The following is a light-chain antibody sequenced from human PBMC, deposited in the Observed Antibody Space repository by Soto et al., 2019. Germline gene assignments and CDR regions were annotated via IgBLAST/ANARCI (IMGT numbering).Light chain of an antibody. V-gene: IGKV3-15*01. CDR1: QSVISN. J-gene: IGKJ1*01. CDR3: QQYGSSGT. CDR2: GAS. Sequence: EIVMTQSPATLSVSPGERATLSCRASQSVISNLAWYQQQHGQAPRLLLYGASTSATGIPAMFSGSGSGTDSTLTISILEPEDLAEYYCQQYGSSGTFGQGTKVDIK.